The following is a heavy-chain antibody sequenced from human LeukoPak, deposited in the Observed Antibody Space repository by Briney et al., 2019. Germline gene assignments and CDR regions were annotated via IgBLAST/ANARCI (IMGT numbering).Heavy chain of an antibody. Sequence: SETLSLTCTVSGGSISSSSYYWGWIRQPPGKGLEWIGSIYYSGSTYYNPSLKSRVTISVDTSKNQFSLKLSSVTAADTAVYYCAEGLSSGWYYFDYWGQGTLVTVSS. V-gene: IGHV4-39*07. CDR3: AEGLSSGWYYFDY. CDR1: GGSISSSSYY. J-gene: IGHJ4*02. CDR2: IYYSGST. D-gene: IGHD6-19*01.